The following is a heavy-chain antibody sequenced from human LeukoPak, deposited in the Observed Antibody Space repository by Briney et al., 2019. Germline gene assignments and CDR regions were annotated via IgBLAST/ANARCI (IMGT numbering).Heavy chain of an antibody. CDR2: TKPDGSAE. Sequence: GGSLRLSCAASGFTFRNYWMGWVRQAPGKGLEWVANTKPDGSAEYYADSVRGRFTTSRDNANNLLYLQMNRLRAEDTAVYYCAREGGLNTTFDYWGQEPLVTVPS. D-gene: IGHD5-12*01. J-gene: IGHJ4*02. CDR3: AREGGLNTTFDY. V-gene: IGHV3-7*01. CDR1: GFTFRNYW.